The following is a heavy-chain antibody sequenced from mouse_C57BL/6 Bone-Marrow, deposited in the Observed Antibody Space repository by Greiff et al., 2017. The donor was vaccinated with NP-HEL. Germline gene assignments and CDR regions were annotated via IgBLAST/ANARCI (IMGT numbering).Heavy chain of an antibody. CDR1: GYSFTGYY. V-gene: IGHV1-42*01. J-gene: IGHJ2*01. CDR3: ARRRQLRPYYFDY. D-gene: IGHD3-2*02. Sequence: EVQLQESGPALVKPGASVKISCKASGYSFTGYYMNWVKQSPEKSLEWIGEINPSTGGTTYNQKFKAKATLTVDKSSSTAYMQLKSLTSEDSAVYYCARRRQLRPYYFDYWGQGTTLTVSS. CDR2: INPSTGGT.